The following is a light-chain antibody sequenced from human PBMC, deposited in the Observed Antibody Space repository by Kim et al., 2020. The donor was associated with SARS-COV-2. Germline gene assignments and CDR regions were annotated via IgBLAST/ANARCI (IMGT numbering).Light chain of an antibody. CDR1: QSVGNS. V-gene: IGKV3-11*01. Sequence: PGERATLSCRASQSVGNSFAWYQQKPGQAPRLLIYDAFSRASGVPARFSGSGSGTDFSLTITSLEPEDFAFYYCQQRGNWPLTFGQGTKVDI. CDR3: QQRGNWPLT. J-gene: IGKJ1*01. CDR2: DAF.